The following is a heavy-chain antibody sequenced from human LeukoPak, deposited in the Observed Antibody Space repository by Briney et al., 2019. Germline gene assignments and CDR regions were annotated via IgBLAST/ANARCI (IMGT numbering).Heavy chain of an antibody. CDR1: GFTVSSNY. V-gene: IGHV3-53*01. J-gene: IGHJ4*02. CDR2: IYSGGST. D-gene: IGHD3-22*01. CDR3: ARGSSGYYYSLLGY. Sequence: GGYLRLSCAASGFTVSSNYMSWVRQAPGKGLEWFSVIYSGGSTYYADSVKGRFTISRDNSKNTVYLQMNSLRAEDTAGYYCARGSSGYYYSLLGYWGQGTLVTVSS.